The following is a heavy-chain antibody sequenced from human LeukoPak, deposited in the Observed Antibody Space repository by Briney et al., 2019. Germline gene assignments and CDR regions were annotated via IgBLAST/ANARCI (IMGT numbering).Heavy chain of an antibody. CDR1: GFTFSSYA. CDR3: ARASSGWDGVYFDY. CDR2: ISGSGGST. V-gene: IGHV3-23*01. D-gene: IGHD6-19*01. Sequence: PGGSLRLSCAASGFTFSSYAMSWVRQAPGKGLEWVSAISGSGGSTYYADSVKGRFTISRDNSKNTLYLQMNSLRAEDTAVYYCARASSGWDGVYFDYWGQGTLVTVSS. J-gene: IGHJ4*02.